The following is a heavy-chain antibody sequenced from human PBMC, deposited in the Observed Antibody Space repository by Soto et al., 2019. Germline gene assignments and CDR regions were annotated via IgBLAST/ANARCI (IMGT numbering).Heavy chain of an antibody. J-gene: IGHJ3*02. CDR3: ARHRGDWNPADAFDI. Sequence: SETLSLTCTVSGGSISSYYWSWIRQPPGKGLEWIGYIYYSGSTNYNPSLKSRVTISVDTSKNQFSLKLSSVTAADTAVYYCARHRGDWNPADAFDIWGQGTMVTVSS. CDR2: IYYSGST. CDR1: GGSISSYY. D-gene: IGHD1-1*01. V-gene: IGHV4-59*08.